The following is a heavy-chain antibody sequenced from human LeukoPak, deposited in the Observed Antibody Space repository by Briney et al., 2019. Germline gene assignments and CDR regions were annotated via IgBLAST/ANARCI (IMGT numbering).Heavy chain of an antibody. CDR2: IYNTGST. V-gene: IGHV4-59*01. D-gene: IGHD6-19*01. Sequence: SETLSLTCTVSAGSISSYYWSWIRQPPGEGLEWIGYIYNTGSTNYNPSLKSRVTISVDTSKNQFSLKLKSVTAADTAVYYCARFSGWSFFFDYWGRGTLVTVSS. CDR1: AGSISSYY. CDR3: ARFSGWSFFFDY. J-gene: IGHJ4*02.